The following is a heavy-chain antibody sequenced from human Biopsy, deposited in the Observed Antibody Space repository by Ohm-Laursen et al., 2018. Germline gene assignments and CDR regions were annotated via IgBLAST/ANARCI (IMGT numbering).Heavy chain of an antibody. CDR3: AGDYDTSGYYYVS. CDR2: IFYRGST. J-gene: IGHJ5*02. D-gene: IGHD3-22*01. V-gene: IGHV4-39*01. Sequence: SETLSLTCTVSGGSISNNNYYWGWIRQPPGKGLEWIGSIFYRGSTHYKPSLKSRVNISVDTSKNQFSLKLNSVTAADTAVYYCAGDYDTSGYYYVSWGQRTLVTVSS. CDR1: GGSISNNNYY.